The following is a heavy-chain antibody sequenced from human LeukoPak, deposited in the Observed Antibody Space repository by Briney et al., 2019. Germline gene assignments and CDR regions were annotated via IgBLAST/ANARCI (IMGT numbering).Heavy chain of an antibody. J-gene: IGHJ4*02. D-gene: IGHD2-2*01. CDR1: GYTFTCHY. Sequence: ASVKVSFTASGYTFTCHYMYWVRQAPGQGLEWMGWINPNSGDTNYAQKFQGRVTMTRDTSISTAYMDLNRLTSDDTAVYYCARRLTTSQDLDYWGQGTLVTVSS. V-gene: IGHV1-2*02. CDR2: INPNSGDT. CDR3: ARRLTTSQDLDY.